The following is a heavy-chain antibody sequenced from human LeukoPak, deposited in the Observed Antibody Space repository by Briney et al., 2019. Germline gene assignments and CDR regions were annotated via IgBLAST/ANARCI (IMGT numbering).Heavy chain of an antibody. D-gene: IGHD4-17*01. V-gene: IGHV3-23*01. CDR2: ISGSGGST. Sequence: GGSLRLSFAASGFTFSSYAMSWVRQAPGKGLEWVSAISGSGGSTYYADSVKGRFTISRDNSKNTLYLQMNSLRAEDTAVYYCAKGYCDFVTPFDYWGQGTLVTVSP. CDR3: AKGYCDFVTPFDY. J-gene: IGHJ4*02. CDR1: GFTFSSYA.